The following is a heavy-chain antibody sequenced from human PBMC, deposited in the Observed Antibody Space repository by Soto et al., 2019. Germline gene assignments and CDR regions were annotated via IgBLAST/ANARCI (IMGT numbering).Heavy chain of an antibody. CDR2: IIPIPGIA. CDR3: ARSALQVGGEVRGEGFDY. Sequence: SVKVSCKASGGTFSSYTISWVRQAPGQGLEWMGRIIPIPGIANYAQKFQGRVTITADKSTSTAYMELSSLRSEDTAVYYCARSALQVGGEVRGEGFDYWGKGTLVTVSS. CDR1: GGTFSSYT. J-gene: IGHJ4*02. D-gene: IGHD3-10*01. V-gene: IGHV1-69*02.